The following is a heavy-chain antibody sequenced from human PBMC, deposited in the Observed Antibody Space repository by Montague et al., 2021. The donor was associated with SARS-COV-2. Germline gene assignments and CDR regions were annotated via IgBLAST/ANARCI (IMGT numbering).Heavy chain of an antibody. CDR2: IYWDDDK. V-gene: IGHV2-5*02. CDR3: AHRPSIAAAGTFRFDP. D-gene: IGHD6-13*01. Sequence: PALVKPTQTLTLTCTFSGFSLSTSRVGVSWIRQPPGKALEWLALIYWDDDKRYSPSLKSRLTTTKDTSKNQVVLTMTNMDPVDTATYYCAHRPSIAAAGTFRFDPWGQGTLVTVSS. J-gene: IGHJ5*02. CDR1: GFSLSTSRVG.